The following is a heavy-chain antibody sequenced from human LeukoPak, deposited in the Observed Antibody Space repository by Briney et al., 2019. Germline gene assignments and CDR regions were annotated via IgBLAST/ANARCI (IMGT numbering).Heavy chain of an antibody. D-gene: IGHD3-3*01. V-gene: IGHV3-30*01. CDR2: ISYDGSDK. CDR3: ARETDFWSGYYPPDY. J-gene: IGHJ4*02. CDR1: GFTFSRYA. Sequence: VGSLRLSGSASGFTFSRYAMHRVRQAPGKGLECVAIISYDGSDKYYADSVKGRFTISRDDSKNTLYLQMKSLRPEDTALYFCARETDFWSGYYPPDYWGEGTLVTVSS.